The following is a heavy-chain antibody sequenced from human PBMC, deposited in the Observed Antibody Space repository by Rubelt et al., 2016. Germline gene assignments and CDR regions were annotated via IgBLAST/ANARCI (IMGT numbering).Heavy chain of an antibody. CDR1: GGTFSSYA. CDR3: ARGTRIVLMTYYYYGMDV. CDR2: IIPIFGTA. V-gene: IGHV1-69*01. Sequence: GGTFSSYAISWVRQAPGQGLEWMGGIIPIFGTANYAQKFQGRVTITADESTSTAYMELSSLRSEDTAVYYCARGTRIVLMTYYYYGMDVWGQGTTVTVSS. D-gene: IGHD2-8*01. J-gene: IGHJ6*02.